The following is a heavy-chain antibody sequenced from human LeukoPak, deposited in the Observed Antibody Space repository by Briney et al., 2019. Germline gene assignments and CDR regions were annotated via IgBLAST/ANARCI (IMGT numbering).Heavy chain of an antibody. CDR3: ARRISTRRGETCSSTSCYFDY. V-gene: IGHV4-38-2*01. Sequence: PSETLSLTCAVSGFSISSGYFWALIRQSPGKGLEWIGSIFHSGITYYNPSLKSRITISVDTSKNQFSLRLSSVTAADTAVYYCARRISTRRGETCSSTSCYFDYWGQGTLVTVSS. J-gene: IGHJ4*02. D-gene: IGHD2-2*01. CDR2: IFHSGIT. CDR1: GFSISSGYF.